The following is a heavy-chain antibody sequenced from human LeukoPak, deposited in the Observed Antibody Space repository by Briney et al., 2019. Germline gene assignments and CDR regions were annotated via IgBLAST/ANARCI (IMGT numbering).Heavy chain of an antibody. CDR1: GYTLTELS. CDR3: ATGAPLGPIFGVVTRTSPDY. J-gene: IGHJ4*02. D-gene: IGHD3-3*01. V-gene: IGHV1-24*01. Sequence: GASVKVSCKVSGYTLTELSMHWVRQAPGKGLEWMGGFDPEDGETIYAQKFQGRVTMTEDTSTDTAYMELSSLRSEDTAVYYCATGAPLGPIFGVVTRTSPDYWGQGTLVTVSS. CDR2: FDPEDGET.